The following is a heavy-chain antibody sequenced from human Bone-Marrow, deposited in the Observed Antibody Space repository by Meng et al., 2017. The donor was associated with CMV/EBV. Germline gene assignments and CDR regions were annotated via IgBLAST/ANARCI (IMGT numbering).Heavy chain of an antibody. J-gene: IGHJ4*02. D-gene: IGHD6-6*01. CDR2: ISGSGGST. V-gene: IGHV3-23*01. CDR1: GFTFSRYA. CDR3: AKDGRSSFDY. Sequence: LSCAASGFTFSRYAMSWVRQAPGKGLEWVSAISGSGGSTYYADSVKGRFTISRDNSKNTLYLQMNSLRAEDTAVYYCAKDGRSSFDYWGQGTLVTVSS.